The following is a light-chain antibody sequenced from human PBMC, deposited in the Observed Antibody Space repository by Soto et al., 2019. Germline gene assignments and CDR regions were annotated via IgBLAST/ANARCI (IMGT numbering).Light chain of an antibody. V-gene: IGKV3-20*01. CDR1: QSVSFSY. Sequence: EIVLTQSPGTLSLSPGERATLACWASQSVSFSYLAWYQQKPGQAPRLLIYGASSRAAGIPNRFSGSGSGTDFTLTISRLAPEDFAVYYCQQYGSSTGTLGQETKVDIX. J-gene: IGKJ2*01. CDR3: QQYGSSTGT. CDR2: GAS.